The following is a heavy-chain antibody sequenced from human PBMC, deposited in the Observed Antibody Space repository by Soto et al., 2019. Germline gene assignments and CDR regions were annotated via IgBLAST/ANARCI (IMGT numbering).Heavy chain of an antibody. CDR1: GFTFRTYA. J-gene: IGHJ4*02. CDR2: ISGSGGNK. Sequence: EVQVLESGGGLVQPGGSLRLSCAASGFTFRTYAMNWVRQAPGKGLEWVSAISGSGGNKYYADSVKARFTIARDNSKNTLYLQMKSLRAKDTAVYYCATSPIAVSGTSAREWGQGTLVTVTS. V-gene: IGHV3-23*01. CDR3: ATSPIAVSGTSARE. D-gene: IGHD6-19*01.